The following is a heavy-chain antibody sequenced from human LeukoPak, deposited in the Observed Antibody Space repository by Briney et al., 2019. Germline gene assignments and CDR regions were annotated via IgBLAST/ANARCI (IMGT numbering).Heavy chain of an antibody. CDR2: IIPIFGTA. V-gene: IGHV1-69*06. J-gene: IGHJ4*02. Sequence: SVKVSCKASGGTFSSYAISWVRQAPGQGLEWMGRIIPIFGTANYAQKFQGRVTITADKSTSTAYMELSSLRPEDTAVYYCARGAYYYDSSSFDYWGQGTLVTVSS. D-gene: IGHD3-22*01. CDR1: GGTFSSYA. CDR3: ARGAYYYDSSSFDY.